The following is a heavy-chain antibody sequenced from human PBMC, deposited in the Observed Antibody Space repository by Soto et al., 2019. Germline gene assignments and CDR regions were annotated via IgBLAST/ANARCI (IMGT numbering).Heavy chain of an antibody. CDR2: MDPNSGNT. CDR3: ARETSGSYRLDY. D-gene: IGHD1-26*01. J-gene: IGHJ4*02. V-gene: IGHV1-8*01. CDR1: GYTFTSYD. Sequence: ASVKVSCKASGYTFTSYDINWVRQATGQGLEWMGWMDPNSGNTGYAQKFQGRVTMTRNTSISTAYMELSSLRSEDTAVYYCARETSGSYRLDYWGQGTLVTVS.